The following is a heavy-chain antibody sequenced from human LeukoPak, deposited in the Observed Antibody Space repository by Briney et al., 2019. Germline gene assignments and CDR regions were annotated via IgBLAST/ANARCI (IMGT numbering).Heavy chain of an antibody. CDR3: ARDGEALDTAKFDY. D-gene: IGHD5-18*01. Sequence: PGGSLRLSCAASGFTFSSYAMHRVRQAPGKGLEWLAVISYDGSNKYYADSVKGRFTSSRDNSKNTLYLQMNSLGAEDTAVYYCARDGEALDTAKFDYWGQGTLVTVSS. J-gene: IGHJ4*02. CDR1: GFTFSSYA. V-gene: IGHV3-30*01. CDR2: ISYDGSNK.